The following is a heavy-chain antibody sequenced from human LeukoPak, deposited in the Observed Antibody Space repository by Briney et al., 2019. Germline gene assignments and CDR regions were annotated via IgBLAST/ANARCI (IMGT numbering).Heavy chain of an antibody. Sequence: PSETLSLTCTGSGGSLSSYYWIWIRQPPGNALEGIAYVYNSGSSNYNPSLKSRVTISVDTSKIQFSLDLFTVTAADTAVYYCARHLVYGSGTQPYFDYWGQGTLVTVSS. D-gene: IGHD3-10*01. V-gene: IGHV4-59*08. CDR1: GGSLSSYY. CDR2: VYNSGSS. CDR3: ARHLVYGSGTQPYFDY. J-gene: IGHJ4*02.